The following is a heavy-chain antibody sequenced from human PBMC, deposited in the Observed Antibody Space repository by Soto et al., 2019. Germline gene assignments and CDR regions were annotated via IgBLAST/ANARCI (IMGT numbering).Heavy chain of an antibody. J-gene: IGHJ5*02. D-gene: IGHD6-19*01. CDR2: IYSGGST. V-gene: IGHV3-53*01. CDR1: GITVSSNY. Sequence: GGSLRLSCAASGITVSSNYMSWVRQAPGKGLEWVSVIYSGGSTYYADSVKGRFTISRENSKNSVYLQMNSLRAEDTAVYYCAKSIAVAPGWLDPWGQGTVVTVSS. CDR3: AKSIAVAPGWLDP.